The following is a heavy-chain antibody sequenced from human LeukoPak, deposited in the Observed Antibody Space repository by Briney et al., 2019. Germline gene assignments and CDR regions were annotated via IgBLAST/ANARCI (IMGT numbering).Heavy chain of an antibody. V-gene: IGHV3-30*02. Sequence: GGSLRLSCAASGFSFSNYGMHWVRQAPGKGLEWVAFIRYDGSNKYYADSVKGRFTISRDNSKNTLYLQMNSLRAEDTAVYYCARRADSSAYYTYWGQGTLVTVFS. CDR2: IRYDGSNK. CDR1: GFSFSNYG. J-gene: IGHJ4*02. D-gene: IGHD3-22*01. CDR3: ARRADSSAYYTY.